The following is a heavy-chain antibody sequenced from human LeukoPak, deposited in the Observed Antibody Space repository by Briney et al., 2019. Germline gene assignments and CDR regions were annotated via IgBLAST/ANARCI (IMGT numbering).Heavy chain of an antibody. CDR3: ARPYCSSTSCPTFFQH. D-gene: IGHD2-2*01. V-gene: IGHV5-51*01. CDR2: ICPGDSDT. Sequence: GESLKISCKASGYSFSTYWIGWVRQMPGKGLEWMAIICPGDSDTRYSPSFQGQVTISADKSISTAYLQWSSLKASDTAMYYCARPYCSSTSCPTFFQHWGQGTLVTVSS. J-gene: IGHJ1*01. CDR1: GYSFSTYW.